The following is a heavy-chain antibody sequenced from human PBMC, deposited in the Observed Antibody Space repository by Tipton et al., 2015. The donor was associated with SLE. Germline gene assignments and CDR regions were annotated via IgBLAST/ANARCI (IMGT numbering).Heavy chain of an antibody. Sequence: LRLSCAVYGGSFSGYYWSWIRQPPGKGLEGIGEINHSGSTNYNPSLKSRVTISVDTSKNQFSLKLSSVTAADTAVYFCARRGAAGLGYWGQGTMVTVSS. D-gene: IGHD6-13*01. V-gene: IGHV4-34*01. CDR3: ARRGAAGLGY. CDR1: GGSFSGYY. CDR2: INHSGST. J-gene: IGHJ3*01.